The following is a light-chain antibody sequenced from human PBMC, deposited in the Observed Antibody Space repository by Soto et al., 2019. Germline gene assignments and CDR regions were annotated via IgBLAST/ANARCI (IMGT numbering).Light chain of an antibody. CDR1: PDISNY. Sequence: DIPMNQSPSSLSASVGDRVTITCQASPDISNYLNWYQQKPGKAPKLLIYDASNLETGVPSRFSGSGSGTDFTFTISRLQPEDIATYYCQQYDNLPLTFGGGTKVEIK. CDR2: DAS. J-gene: IGKJ4*01. CDR3: QQYDNLPLT. V-gene: IGKV1-33*01.